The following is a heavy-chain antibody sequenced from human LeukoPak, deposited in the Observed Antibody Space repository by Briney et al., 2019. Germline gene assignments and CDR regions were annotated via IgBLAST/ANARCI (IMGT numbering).Heavy chain of an antibody. Sequence: PGGSLRLSCAASGFTFSSYAMHWVRQAPGKGLEWVANIKQDGGEKYYVDSVKGRFTISRDNAKNSLYLQMNSLRPEDTAVYYCAGRGDGNLYYFDHWGQGTLVTASS. CDR2: IKQDGGEK. CDR1: GFTFSSYA. V-gene: IGHV3-7*01. J-gene: IGHJ4*02. D-gene: IGHD5-24*01. CDR3: AGRGDGNLYYFDH.